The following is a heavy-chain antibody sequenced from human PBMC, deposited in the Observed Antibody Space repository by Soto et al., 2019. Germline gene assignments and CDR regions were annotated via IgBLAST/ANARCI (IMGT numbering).Heavy chain of an antibody. Sequence: TGGSLRLSCAASGFTFSSYAMSWVRQAPGKGLEWVSAISGSGGSTYYADSVKGRFTISRDNSKNTLYLQMNSLRAEDTAVYYCAKGTYYYDSSGYYYYFDYWGQGTLVTVSS. V-gene: IGHV3-23*01. CDR3: AKGTYYYDSSGYYYYFDY. J-gene: IGHJ4*02. D-gene: IGHD3-22*01. CDR1: GFTFSSYA. CDR2: ISGSGGST.